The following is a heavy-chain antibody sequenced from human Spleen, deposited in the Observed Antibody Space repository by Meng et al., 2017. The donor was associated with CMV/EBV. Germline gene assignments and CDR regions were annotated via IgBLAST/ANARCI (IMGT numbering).Heavy chain of an antibody. Sequence: GGSLRLSCAASGFTFSSYSMNWVRQAPGKGLEWVAVIYIGAGNTYYADSVKGRFTISRDNSKNTVSLQMNSLRAEDTAVYYCAKTNTAMFRSPYTFDIWGQGTMVTVSS. J-gene: IGHJ3*02. D-gene: IGHD5-18*01. CDR1: GFTFSSYS. V-gene: IGHV3-23*03. CDR3: AKTNTAMFRSPYTFDI. CDR2: IYIGAGNT.